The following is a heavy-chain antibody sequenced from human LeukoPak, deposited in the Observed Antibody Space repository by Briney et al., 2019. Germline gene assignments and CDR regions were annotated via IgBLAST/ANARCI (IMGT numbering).Heavy chain of an antibody. CDR3: ARALRYCSSTSCYRLDY. Sequence: GGSLRLSCAASGFTFSSYWMHWVRQAPGKGLVWVSCINSDGSSTSYADSVKGRFTISRDNAKNTLYLQMNSLRAEDTAVYYCARALRYCSSTSCYRLDYWGQGTLVTVSS. V-gene: IGHV3-74*01. J-gene: IGHJ4*02. CDR2: INSDGSST. D-gene: IGHD2-2*02. CDR1: GFTFSSYW.